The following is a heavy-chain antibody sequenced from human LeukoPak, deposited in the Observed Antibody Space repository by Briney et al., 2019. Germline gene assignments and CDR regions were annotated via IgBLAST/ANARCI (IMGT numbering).Heavy chain of an antibody. Sequence: ASVKVSCKASGYTFTSYSMHWVRQAPGQGLGWMGIIDPSGGSTRFEQRFQGRVTMTRDTSTSTVYMDLSSLRSEDTAVYYCARAVPGFYYYGMDVWGQGTTVTVSS. CDR2: IDPSGGST. J-gene: IGHJ6*02. CDR3: ARAVPGFYYYGMDV. CDR1: GYTFTSYS. D-gene: IGHD4-17*01. V-gene: IGHV1-46*01.